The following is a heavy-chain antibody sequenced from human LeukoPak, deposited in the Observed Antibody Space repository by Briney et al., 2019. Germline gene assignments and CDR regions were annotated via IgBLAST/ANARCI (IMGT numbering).Heavy chain of an antibody. CDR1: GYTFTGYY. V-gene: IGHV1-2*06. D-gene: IGHD1-26*01. CDR3: ARGPVGPANAFDI. J-gene: IGHJ3*02. Sequence: ASEKVSCKASGYTFTGYYMHWVRQAPGQELEWMGRIIPNNGGVSYAQKFQGRVTMTRDTSISTVYMELSSLISDDTAIYYCARGPVGPANAFDIWGQGTMVTVSS. CDR2: IIPNNGGV.